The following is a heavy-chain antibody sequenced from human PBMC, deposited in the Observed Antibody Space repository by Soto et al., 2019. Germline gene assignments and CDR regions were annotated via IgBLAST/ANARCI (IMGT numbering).Heavy chain of an antibody. CDR1: GFSFSSYS. CDR3: ARDPPDYDILTGYYTGRYYFDY. CDR2: ICSSSSYI. J-gene: IGHJ4*02. Sequence: EVQVVESGGGLVKPGGSLRLSCAASGFSFSSYSMNWVRQARGKGQEWVSSICSSSSYIYYADSVKGRFTISRDNAKNSLYLQMNSLRAEDTAMYYCARDPPDYDILTGYYTGRYYFDYWGQGTLVTVSS. D-gene: IGHD3-9*01. V-gene: IGHV3-21*01.